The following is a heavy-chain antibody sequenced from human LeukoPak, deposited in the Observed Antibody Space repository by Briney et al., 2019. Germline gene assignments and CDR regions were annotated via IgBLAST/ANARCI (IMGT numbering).Heavy chain of an antibody. J-gene: IGHJ1*01. Sequence: PSETLSLTCTVSGYSISSGYYWGWIRQPPGKGLEWIGSIYHSGSTYYNPSLKSRVTISVDTSKNQFSLKLSSVTAADTAVYYCARDIRVGPHFGYFQHWGQGTLVTVSS. CDR3: ARDIRVGPHFGYFQH. V-gene: IGHV4-38-2*02. CDR1: GYSISSGYY. CDR2: IYHSGST. D-gene: IGHD1-26*01.